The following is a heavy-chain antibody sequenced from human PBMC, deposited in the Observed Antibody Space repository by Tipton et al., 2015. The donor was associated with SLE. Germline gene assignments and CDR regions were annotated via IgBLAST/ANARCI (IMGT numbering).Heavy chain of an antibody. CDR3: ASGWIQLWLDY. CDR1: GGSISSSSYY. J-gene: IGHJ4*02. CDR2: IYYSGRT. Sequence: TQSLTCTVSGGSISSSSYYWGWIRQPPGKGLEWIGSIYYSGRTYYNPSLKSRVTISVDTSKNQFSLKLSSVTAADTAVYYCASGWIQLWLDYWGQGTLVTASS. V-gene: IGHV4-39*07. D-gene: IGHD5-18*01.